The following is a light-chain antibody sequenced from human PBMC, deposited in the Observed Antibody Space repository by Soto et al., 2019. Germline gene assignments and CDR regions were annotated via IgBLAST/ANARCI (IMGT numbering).Light chain of an antibody. Sequence: QSVLTQPASVSGSPGQSITISCTGTSSDVGAYNYVSWYQQHPGKAPKLMIHEVSKRPSGVSNRFSGSKSGNTASLTISGLQAEDEADYYCSPYTSSSTPYVFGTGTKVTVL. V-gene: IGLV2-14*01. CDR1: SSDVGAYNY. J-gene: IGLJ1*01. CDR3: SPYTSSSTPYV. CDR2: EVS.